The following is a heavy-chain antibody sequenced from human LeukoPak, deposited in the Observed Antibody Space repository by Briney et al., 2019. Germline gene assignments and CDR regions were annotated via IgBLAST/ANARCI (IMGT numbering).Heavy chain of an antibody. V-gene: IGHV1-69*13. J-gene: IGHJ4*02. CDR3: ASYYYHDSSGYSYYFDY. CDR2: IIPIFGTA. D-gene: IGHD3-22*01. CDR1: GGTFSSYA. Sequence: SVKVSCKASGGTFSSYAISWVRQAPGQGLEWMGGIIPIFGTANYAQKFQGRVTITADESTSTAYMELSSLRSEDTAVYYCASYYYHDSSGYSYYFDYWGQGTLVTVSS.